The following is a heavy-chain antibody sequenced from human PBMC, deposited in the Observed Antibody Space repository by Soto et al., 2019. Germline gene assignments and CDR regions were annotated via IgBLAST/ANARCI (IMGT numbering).Heavy chain of an antibody. D-gene: IGHD2-15*01. CDR2: IWYDGSNK. CDR1: GFTFSSYG. Sequence: QVQLVESGGGVVQPGRSLRLSCAASGFTFSSYGMHWVRQAPGKGLEWVAVIWYDGSNKYYADSVKGRFTISRDNSKNTRYLQMNSLRAEDTAVYYCARDRIRGEYYFDYWGQGTLVTVSS. CDR3: ARDRIRGEYYFDY. J-gene: IGHJ4*02. V-gene: IGHV3-33*01.